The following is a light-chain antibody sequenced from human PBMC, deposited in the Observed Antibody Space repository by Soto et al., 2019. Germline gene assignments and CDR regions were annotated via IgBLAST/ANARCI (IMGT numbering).Light chain of an antibody. Sequence: QSALTQPASVSGSPGPSITISCTGTSSDIGSYNLVSWYVRHPGRAPKLMVYEGSRRPSGVSNRFSGYKSGNTASLTISGLQAEDEADYFCCSYAGHSAHWVFGGGTKLTVL. CDR3: CSYAGHSAHWV. CDR2: EGS. V-gene: IGLV2-23*01. J-gene: IGLJ3*02. CDR1: SSDIGSYNL.